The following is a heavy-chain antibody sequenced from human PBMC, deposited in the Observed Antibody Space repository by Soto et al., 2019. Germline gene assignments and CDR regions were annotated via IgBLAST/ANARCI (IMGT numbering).Heavy chain of an antibody. CDR1: GGSFSGYY. CDR3: ARSIAAAGTLGYYYYGMDV. Sequence: SETLSLTCAVYGGSFSGYYWSWIRQPPGKGLEWIGEINHSGSTNYNPSLKSRVTISVDTSKNQFSLKLSSVTAADTAVYYCARSIAAAGTLGYYYYGMDVWGQGTTVTVSS. V-gene: IGHV4-34*01. CDR2: INHSGST. D-gene: IGHD6-13*01. J-gene: IGHJ6*02.